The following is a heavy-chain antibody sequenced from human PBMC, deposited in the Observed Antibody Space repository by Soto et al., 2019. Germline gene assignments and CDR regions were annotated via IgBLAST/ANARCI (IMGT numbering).Heavy chain of an antibody. CDR2: INAGNGNT. V-gene: IGHV1-3*01. CDR3: ARGFHLQPHSKYDYIWGSYNVDY. J-gene: IGHJ4*02. D-gene: IGHD3-16*01. Sequence: ASVKVSCKASGYTFTSYAMHWVRQAPGQRLEWMGWINAGNGNTKYSQKFQGRVTITRDTSASTAYMELSSLRSEDTAVYYCARGFHLQPHSKYDYIWGSYNVDYWGQGTLVTVSS. CDR1: GYTFTSYA.